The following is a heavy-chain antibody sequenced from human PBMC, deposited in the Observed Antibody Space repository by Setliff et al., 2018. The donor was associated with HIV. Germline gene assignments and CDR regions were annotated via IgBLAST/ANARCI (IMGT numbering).Heavy chain of an antibody. D-gene: IGHD4-17*01. CDR2: VEPQHGET. CDR1: GYTFTDYY. V-gene: IGHV1-69-2*01. CDR3: ARGTTATDYYDYMDV. J-gene: IGHJ6*03. Sequence: ASVKVSCKASGYTFTDYYMHWVQQATGKGLEWMGRVEPQHGETIFAGKFQGRVTITADTSTDTAYMELSSLRSEDTAVYFCARGTTATDYYDYMDVWGKGTSVTVSS.